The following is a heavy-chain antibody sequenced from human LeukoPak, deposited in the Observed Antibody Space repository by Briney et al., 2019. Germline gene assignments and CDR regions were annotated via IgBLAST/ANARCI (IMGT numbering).Heavy chain of an antibody. D-gene: IGHD1/OR15-1a*01. CDR2: IRFDGSNR. J-gene: IGHJ4*02. Sequence: GGSLRLSCAASGFTFSDYGMHWVRQAPGKGLEWVAFIRFDGSNRYYADSVKGRFTISRDSSKNTLSLQMNSLRAEDTAVYYCAKEGTASKPSDLDYWGQGTLVTVSS. V-gene: IGHV3-30*02. CDR3: AKEGTASKPSDLDY. CDR1: GFTFSDYG.